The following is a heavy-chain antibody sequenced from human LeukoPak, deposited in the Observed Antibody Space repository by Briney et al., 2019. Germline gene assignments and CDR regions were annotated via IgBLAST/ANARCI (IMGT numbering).Heavy chain of an antibody. Sequence: SGGSLRLSCAASGFTFSNYEMDWVRQAPGKGLEWVSYISKSGNSGTTIYYADSVKGRFTVSRDNAKNSAYLQMNSLRAEDTAVYYCAKVLVGDNFYYFDYWGQGTLVTVSS. CDR3: AKVLVGDNFYYFDY. J-gene: IGHJ4*02. D-gene: IGHD1-26*01. V-gene: IGHV3-48*03. CDR2: ISKSGNSGTTI. CDR1: GFTFSNYE.